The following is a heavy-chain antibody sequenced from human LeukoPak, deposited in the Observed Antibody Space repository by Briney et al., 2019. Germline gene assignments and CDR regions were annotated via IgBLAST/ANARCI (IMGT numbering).Heavy chain of an antibody. D-gene: IGHD5-24*01. CDR1: GFTFSSYA. V-gene: IGHV3-21*01. CDR2: ISGSGDNT. CDR3: ARGRDGHGGYYSYMDV. J-gene: IGHJ6*03. Sequence: GGSLRLSCAASGFTFSSYAMNWVRQAPGKGLEWISSISGSGDNTYYADSVKGRFTISRDDAKNSVYLQMNSLRAEDTAVYYCARGRDGHGGYYSYMDVWGIGTTVTVSS.